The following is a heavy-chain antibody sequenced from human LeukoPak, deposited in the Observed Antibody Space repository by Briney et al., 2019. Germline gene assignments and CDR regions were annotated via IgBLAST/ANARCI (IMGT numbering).Heavy chain of an antibody. Sequence: PGRSLRLSCAASGFTFSSYGVHWVRQAPGKGLEWVAVIWYDGSNKYYADSVKGRFTISRDNSKNTLYLQMNSLRAEDTAVYYCARDIPNYYDSSGYSGPFDYWGQGTLVTVSS. J-gene: IGHJ4*02. V-gene: IGHV3-33*01. CDR1: GFTFSSYG. CDR2: IWYDGSNK. CDR3: ARDIPNYYDSSGYSGPFDY. D-gene: IGHD3-22*01.